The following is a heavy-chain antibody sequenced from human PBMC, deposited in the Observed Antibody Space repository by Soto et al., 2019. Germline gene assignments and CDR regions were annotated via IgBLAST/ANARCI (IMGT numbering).Heavy chain of an antibody. D-gene: IGHD4-4*01. J-gene: IGHJ6*02. CDR3: TRDREGAVTNYYYYAMDV. Sequence: EVQLVESGGGLVKPGGSLRLSCADSGFTFSRYSMNWVRHAPGKGLEWVSSISSSSSYIYYADSVKGRFTISRDNAKNSLYLQMNSLRAEDTAVYYCTRDREGAVTNYYYYAMDVWGQGTTVTVSS. CDR1: GFTFSRYS. V-gene: IGHV3-21*01. CDR2: ISSSSSYI.